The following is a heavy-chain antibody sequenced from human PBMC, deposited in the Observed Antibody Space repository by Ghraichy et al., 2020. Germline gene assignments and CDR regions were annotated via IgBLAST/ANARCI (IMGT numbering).Heavy chain of an antibody. CDR1: GGSISGFY. CDR2: IYYSGST. J-gene: IGHJ4*02. Sequence: GSLRLSCTVSGGSISGFYWSWIRQPPGKGLEWIGYIYYSGSTSYNPSLKSRVTISVDTYKNQFSLKLSSVTAADTAVYYCARRGSAAYPFDYWGQGTLVTVSS. D-gene: IGHD2-15*01. V-gene: IGHV4-59*01. CDR3: ARRGSAAYPFDY.